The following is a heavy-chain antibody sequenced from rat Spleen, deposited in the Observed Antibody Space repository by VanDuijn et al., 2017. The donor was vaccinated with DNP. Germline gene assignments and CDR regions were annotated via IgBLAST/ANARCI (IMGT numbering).Heavy chain of an antibody. CDR2: INMGSGGT. V-gene: IGHV1-43*01. CDR3: ARGSDGVWLVY. D-gene: IGHD4-3*01. J-gene: IGHJ3*01. Sequence: QAQLQPSGAELAKPGSSVMLSCRASGYTFTTFYIGWIKQTTRQGLEFIGYINMGSGGTNYNEKFKGKATLTGGKSSNTAFMQLSSLTPDDSAVYYCARGSDGVWLVYWGQGTLVTVSS. CDR1: GYTFTTFY.